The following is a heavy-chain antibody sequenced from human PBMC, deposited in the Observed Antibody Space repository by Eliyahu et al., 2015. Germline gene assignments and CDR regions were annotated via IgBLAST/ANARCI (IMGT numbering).Heavy chain of an antibody. CDR3: ARQPGIAGSLFDY. V-gene: IGHV4-39*01. D-gene: IGHD6-13*01. Sequence: ETLSLTCTVSGGSISSSSYYWGWIRQPPGKGLEWIGSIYYSGSTYYNPSLKSRVTISVDTSKNQFSLKLSSVTAADTAVYYCARQPGIAGSLFDYWGQGTLVTVSS. CDR2: IYYSGST. J-gene: IGHJ4*02. CDR1: GGSISSSSYY.